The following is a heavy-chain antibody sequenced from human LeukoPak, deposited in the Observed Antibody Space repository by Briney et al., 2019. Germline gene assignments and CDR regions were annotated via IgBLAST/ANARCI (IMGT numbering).Heavy chain of an antibody. D-gene: IGHD2-15*01. Sequence: PGGSLRLSCAASGFTFSSFAMSWARQAPGKGLGWVSVISDSGGSTYYADSVKGRFTISRDNSKNTLYLQMNSLRAEDTAVYYCAKNRRGSCYSGANYWGQGTLVTVSS. V-gene: IGHV3-23*01. CDR2: ISDSGGST. CDR3: AKNRRGSCYSGANY. J-gene: IGHJ4*02. CDR1: GFTFSSFA.